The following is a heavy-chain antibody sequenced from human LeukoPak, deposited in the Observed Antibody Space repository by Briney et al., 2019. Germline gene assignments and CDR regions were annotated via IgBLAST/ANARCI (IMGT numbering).Heavy chain of an antibody. J-gene: IGHJ4*02. Sequence: GASVKVSCKASGYSFSNYAVHWVRQVPGQRLEWMGWINAGNGNTKYSQKFQGRVTITRDTSASTAYMELTNLTSEDTAVYYCARGPRAAADDYWGQGSLVTVSS. CDR3: ARGPRAAADDY. D-gene: IGHD6-13*01. CDR2: INAGNGNT. V-gene: IGHV1-3*01. CDR1: GYSFSNYA.